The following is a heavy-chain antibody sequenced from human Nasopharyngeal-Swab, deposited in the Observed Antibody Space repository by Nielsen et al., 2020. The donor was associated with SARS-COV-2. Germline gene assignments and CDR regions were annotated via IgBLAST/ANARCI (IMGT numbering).Heavy chain of an antibody. CDR3: ARSRPRSSLYYYYYYGMDV. Sequence: SETLSLTCLVSGGSISSSDYYWGWIRQPPGKGLEWIGEINHSGSTNYNPSLKSRVTISVDTSKNQFSLKLSSVTAADTAVYYCARSRPRSSLYYYYYYGMDVWGQGTTVTVSS. CDR2: INHSGST. CDR1: GGSISSSDYY. D-gene: IGHD6-6*01. J-gene: IGHJ6*02. V-gene: IGHV4-39*07.